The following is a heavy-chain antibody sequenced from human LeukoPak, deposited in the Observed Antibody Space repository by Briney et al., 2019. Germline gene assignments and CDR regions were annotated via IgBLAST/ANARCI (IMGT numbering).Heavy chain of an antibody. CDR2: DDK. D-gene: IGHD4-11*01. V-gene: IGHV2-5*01. Sequence: DDKRYSPSLKSRLTITKDTSKNQVVLTMTNMDPVDTATYYCAHRSNLLTSVNMPAFAFGSWGQGTLVTVSS. J-gene: IGHJ5*01. CDR3: AHRSNLLTSVNMPAFAFGS.